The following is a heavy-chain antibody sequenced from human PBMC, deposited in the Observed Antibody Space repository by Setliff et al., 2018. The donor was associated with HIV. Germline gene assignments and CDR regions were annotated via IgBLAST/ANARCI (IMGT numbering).Heavy chain of an antibody. V-gene: IGHV3-66*02. D-gene: IGHD3-16*01. CDR1: GFTFSSYP. Sequence: PGESLKISCAASGFTFSSYPMSWVRQAPGKGLEWVSVIYSGGNTYYADSVKGRFTISRDNSKNTLYFQMNSLRAEDTAVYYCAREEGGLYGMDVWGQGTTVTVSS. J-gene: IGHJ6*02. CDR3: AREEGGLYGMDV. CDR2: IYSGGNT.